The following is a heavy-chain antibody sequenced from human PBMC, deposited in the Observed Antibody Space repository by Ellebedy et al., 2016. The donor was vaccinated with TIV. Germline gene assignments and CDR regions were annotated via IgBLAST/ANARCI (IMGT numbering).Heavy chain of an antibody. V-gene: IGHV2-70*04. CDR1: GFSLNSPGVG. CDR2: IDWDDDK. D-gene: IGHD1-1*01. J-gene: IGHJ5*02. Sequence: SGPTLVXPTQTLTLTCTFSGFSLNSPGVGVGWIRQPPGKALEWLARIDWDDDKFYSTSLKTRLTISKDTSKNQVVLTMTNMDPVDTATYYCARIYLTKNNWFDPWGQGTLVTVSS. CDR3: ARIYLTKNNWFDP.